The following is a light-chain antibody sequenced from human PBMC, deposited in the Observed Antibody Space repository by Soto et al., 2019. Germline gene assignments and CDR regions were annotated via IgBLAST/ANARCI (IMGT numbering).Light chain of an antibody. CDR3: MQGQQTPLT. CDR2: WGF. V-gene: IGKV2-28*01. J-gene: IGKJ5*01. CDR1: QSLLQSHGNNY. Sequence: DIVMTQSPLSLPVTPGEPASISCRSSQSLLQSHGNNYLDWYVQKPGQSPQLLTYWGFNRASGVPDRFSGSGSGTDFKLKISRVEAEDVGVYYCMQGQQTPLTFGQGTRLESK.